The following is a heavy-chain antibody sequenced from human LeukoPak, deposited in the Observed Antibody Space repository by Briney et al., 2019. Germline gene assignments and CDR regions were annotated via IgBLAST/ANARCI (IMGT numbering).Heavy chain of an antibody. CDR1: GGTFSSYA. Sequence: ASVKVSCKASGGTFSSYAISWVRQAPGQGLEWMGGIIPIFGTANYAQKFQGRVTITADESTSTAYMELSSLRSEDTAVYYCARVQVPAAHVFYYYYYYMDVWGKGTTVTVSS. CDR2: IIPIFGTA. J-gene: IGHJ6*03. CDR3: ARVQVPAAHVFYYYYYYMDV. V-gene: IGHV1-69*01. D-gene: IGHD2-2*01.